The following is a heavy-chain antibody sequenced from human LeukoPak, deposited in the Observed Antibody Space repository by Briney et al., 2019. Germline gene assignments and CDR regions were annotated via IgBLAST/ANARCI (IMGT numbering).Heavy chain of an antibody. Sequence: SVKVSCKASGGTFSSYAISWVRQAPGQGLEWMGRIIPIFGIANYAQKFQGRVTITADKSTSTAYMELSSLRSEDTAVYYCARAIVVVPAAIPYYGMGVWGQGTTVTVSS. CDR3: ARAIVVVPAAIPYYGMGV. CDR1: GGTFSSYA. V-gene: IGHV1-69*04. J-gene: IGHJ6*02. D-gene: IGHD2-2*01. CDR2: IIPIFGIA.